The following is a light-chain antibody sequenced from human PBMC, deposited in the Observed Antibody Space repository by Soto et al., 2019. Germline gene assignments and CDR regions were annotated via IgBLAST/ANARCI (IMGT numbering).Light chain of an antibody. CDR3: CSYAGSSTFFDV. J-gene: IGLJ1*01. V-gene: IGLV2-23*02. CDR1: SSDVGSYNL. CDR2: EVS. Sequence: QSVLTQPASVSGSPGQSITISCTGTSSDVGSYNLVPWYQQHPGKAPKLMIYEVSKRPSGVSNRFSGSKSGNTASLTISGLQAEDEADYYCCSYAGSSTFFDVFGTGTTLTVL.